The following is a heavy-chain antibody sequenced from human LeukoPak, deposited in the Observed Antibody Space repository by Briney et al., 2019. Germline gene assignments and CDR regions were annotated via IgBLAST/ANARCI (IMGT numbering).Heavy chain of an antibody. CDR1: GFTFSNYD. CDR2: IGYDGSNK. D-gene: IGHD6-13*01. J-gene: IGHJ4*02. CDR3: ARDPPHYSSSWYYFDY. V-gene: IGHV3-33*08. Sequence: GGSLRLSCAASGFTFSNYDMHGVRQAPGRGLEGVAVIGYDGSNKYYADSVKGRFTISRDYSENTLYLQMNSLRAEDTALYYCARDPPHYSSSWYYFDYWGQGTLVTVSS.